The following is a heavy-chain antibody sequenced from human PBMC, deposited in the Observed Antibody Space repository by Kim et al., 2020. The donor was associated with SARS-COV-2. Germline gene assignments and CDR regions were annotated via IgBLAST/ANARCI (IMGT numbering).Heavy chain of an antibody. J-gene: IGHJ4*02. D-gene: IGHD2-8*01. CDR3: ARVLYTYGAGYDN. V-gene: IGHV1-3*01. CDR2: INGGNGNR. Sequence: ASVKVSCKASGYSFTGYAIHWVRQAPGQGLEWMGWINGGNGNRRYSQKLEGRVTLTRDTSASTAYMELVSLRAEDTAVYFCARVLYTYGAGYDNWGQGTLVPSP. CDR1: GYSFTGYA.